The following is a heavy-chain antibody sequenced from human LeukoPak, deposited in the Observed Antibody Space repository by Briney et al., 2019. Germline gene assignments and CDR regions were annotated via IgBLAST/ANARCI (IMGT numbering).Heavy chain of an antibody. Sequence: PGGSLRLSCAASGFTFSGSAMHWVRQASGKGLEWVGHIRNKVNIYATTYAASVTGRFTISRDDSKSTAYLQMNSLKTEDTAAYYCTTAAAGTTVGVSYWGQGTLVTVSS. J-gene: IGHJ4*02. CDR1: GFTFSGSA. CDR3: TTAAAGTTVGVSY. V-gene: IGHV3-73*01. D-gene: IGHD6-13*01. CDR2: IRNKVNIYAT.